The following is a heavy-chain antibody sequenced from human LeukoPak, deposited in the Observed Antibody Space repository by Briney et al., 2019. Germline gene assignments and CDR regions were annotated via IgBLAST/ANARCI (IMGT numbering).Heavy chain of an antibody. D-gene: IGHD5-24*01. CDR1: GFRFSTFG. Sequence: PGRSLRLSCAASGFRFSTFGIHWVRQAPGKWLEWVAVISFDGSKKYYADSVKGRFTISRDNSRNALYLQMDSLRTEDTAVYYCAKGVEMATIMGYWGQGTLVTVSS. V-gene: IGHV3-30*18. J-gene: IGHJ4*02. CDR3: AKGVEMATIMGY. CDR2: ISFDGSKK.